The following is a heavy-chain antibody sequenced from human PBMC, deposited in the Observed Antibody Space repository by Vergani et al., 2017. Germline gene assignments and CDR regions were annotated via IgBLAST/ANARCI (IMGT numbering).Heavy chain of an antibody. Sequence: QVQLVESGGGVVQPGRSLRLSCAASGFTFSSYGMHWVRQAPGKGLEWVAVISYDGSNKYYADSVKGRFTISRDNSKNTLYLQMNSLRAEDTAVYYCAKDKGYVSSGFDYWGQGTLVTVSS. D-gene: IGHD3-22*01. J-gene: IGHJ4*02. CDR2: ISYDGSNK. CDR3: AKDKGYVSSGFDY. CDR1: GFTFSSYG. V-gene: IGHV3-30*18.